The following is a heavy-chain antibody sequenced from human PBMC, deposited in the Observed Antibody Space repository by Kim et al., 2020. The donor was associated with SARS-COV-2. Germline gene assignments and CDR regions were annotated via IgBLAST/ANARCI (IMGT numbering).Heavy chain of an antibody. D-gene: IGHD3-22*01. CDR3: AHRLWRYYDISGYYYYDAFDV. CDR2: IDWDDDQ. Sequence: SGPTLVNPPQTLTLTCSFSGFSLSTSGVHVGWVRQPPGKALEWLALIDWDDDQRYNPSLENRLTITRDTSKNQVVLTMTNLDPVDTATYYCAHRLWRYYDISGYYYYDAFDVWGQGTMVTVSS. CDR1: GFSLSTSGVH. J-gene: IGHJ3*01. V-gene: IGHV2-5*02.